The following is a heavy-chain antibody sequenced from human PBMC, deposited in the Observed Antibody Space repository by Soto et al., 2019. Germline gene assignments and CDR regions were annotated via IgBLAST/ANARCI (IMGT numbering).Heavy chain of an antibody. D-gene: IGHD6-19*01. J-gene: IGHJ4*02. V-gene: IGHV4-38-2*01. Sequence: SETLSLTCAVSGYSISSGYYWGWIRQPPGKGLEWIGSIYHSGSTYYNPSLKSRVTISVDTSKNQFSRKLSSVTAADTAVYYCARADSSGWYYFHYWGQGTLVTVSS. CDR1: GYSISSGYY. CDR3: ARADSSGWYYFHY. CDR2: IYHSGST.